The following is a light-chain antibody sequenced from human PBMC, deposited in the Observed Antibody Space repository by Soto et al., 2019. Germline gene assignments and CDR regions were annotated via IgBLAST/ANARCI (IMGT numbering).Light chain of an antibody. Sequence: QSALTQPPSASGSPGQSVTISCTGTSSDVGGYNFVSWYQQHPGKAPKLMIYEVSKRPSGVPDRFSGSKSGNAASLTVSGLQAEDEPDYYCSSYAGSKNFVFGGGTKLTVL. CDR2: EVS. CDR3: SSYAGSKNFV. V-gene: IGLV2-8*01. J-gene: IGLJ2*01. CDR1: SSDVGGYNF.